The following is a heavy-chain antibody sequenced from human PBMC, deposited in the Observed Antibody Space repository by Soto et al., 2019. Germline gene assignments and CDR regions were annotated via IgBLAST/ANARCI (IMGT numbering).Heavy chain of an antibody. J-gene: IGHJ5*02. CDR2: INPNSGGT. V-gene: IGHV1-2*04. CDR3: ARGRQYDFWSGSLFDP. CDR1: GYTFTGYY. Sequence: GASVKVSCKASGYTFTGYYMHWVRQAPGQRLEWMGWINPNSGGTNYAQKFQGWVTMTRDTSISTAYMELSSLRSEDTAVYYCARGRQYDFWSGSLFDPWGQGTLVTVSS. D-gene: IGHD3-3*01.